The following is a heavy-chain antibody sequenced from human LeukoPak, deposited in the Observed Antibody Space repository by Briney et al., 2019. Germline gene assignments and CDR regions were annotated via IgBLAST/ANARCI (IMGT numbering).Heavy chain of an antibody. V-gene: IGHV3-30*04. D-gene: IGHD3-9*01. J-gene: IGHJ6*02. CDR3: ARGGYFDILTGFYQTQYYYPMDV. CDR1: GFTFSSYA. Sequence: GGSLRLSCAASGFTFSSYAIHWVRQAPGKGLEWVAVTSYDGGNKYYGDSVKGLFTISRDNSKSTLYLEVSSLRAEDTAVHYCARGGYFDILTGFYQTQYYYPMDVWGRGTTVTVSS. CDR2: TSYDGGNK.